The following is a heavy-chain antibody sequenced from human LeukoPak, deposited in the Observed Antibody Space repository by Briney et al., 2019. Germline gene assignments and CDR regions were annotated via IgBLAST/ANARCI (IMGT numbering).Heavy chain of an antibody. CDR1: GFTFSSYG. D-gene: IGHD2-15*01. CDR2: ISYDGNNK. CDR3: ARGYCSGGSCLDY. J-gene: IGHJ4*02. Sequence: GGSLRPSCAASGFTFSSYGMHWVRQAPGKGLEWVAVISYDGNNKYYADSVKGRFTISRDNSKNTLYLQMNSLRAEDTAVYYCARGYCSGGSCLDYWGQGTLVTVSS. V-gene: IGHV3-30*03.